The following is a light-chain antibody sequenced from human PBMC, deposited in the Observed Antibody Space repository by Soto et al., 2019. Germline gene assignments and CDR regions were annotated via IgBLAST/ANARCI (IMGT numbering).Light chain of an antibody. CDR2: EVS. Sequence: QSVLTQPPSASGSPGQSVTISCTGTSSDVGGYNYVSWYQQHPGKAPKVIIYEVSKRPSGVPDRFSGPKSVSTASLTVSGLKAEDEADYYCSLYAVTNIFIFGTGTQVTVL. J-gene: IGLJ1*01. CDR1: SSDVGGYNY. V-gene: IGLV2-8*01. CDR3: SLYAVTNIFI.